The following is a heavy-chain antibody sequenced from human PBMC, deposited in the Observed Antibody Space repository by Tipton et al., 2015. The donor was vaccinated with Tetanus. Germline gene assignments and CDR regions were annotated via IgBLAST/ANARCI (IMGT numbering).Heavy chain of an antibody. D-gene: IGHD4-23*01. Sequence: SLRLSCSVSGFIFSNYAMNWVRQAPGKGLEWVSSISSTTSYIYYADLVKGRFTISRDNAKNSLYLQMNSLRAEDTAVYYCSGTRDYGGNQDAFDIWGQGTLVNVSS. CDR2: ISSTTSYI. CDR3: SGTRDYGGNQDAFDI. J-gene: IGHJ3*02. CDR1: GFIFSNYA. V-gene: IGHV3-21*01.